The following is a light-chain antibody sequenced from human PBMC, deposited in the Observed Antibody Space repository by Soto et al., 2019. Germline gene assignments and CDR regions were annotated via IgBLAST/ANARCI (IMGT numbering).Light chain of an antibody. J-gene: IGLJ2*01. V-gene: IGLV2-14*01. Sequence: QSALTQPASVSGSPGQSVTISCTGTSSDVGNYNFVSWYQHHAGTAPKLIIYQATNRPSGVSDHFSGSKSGDTASLAISGLQAEDEADYYCTSYTAFSTVIRFGGGTNLTVL. CDR1: SSDVGNYNF. CDR3: TSYTAFSTVIR. CDR2: QAT.